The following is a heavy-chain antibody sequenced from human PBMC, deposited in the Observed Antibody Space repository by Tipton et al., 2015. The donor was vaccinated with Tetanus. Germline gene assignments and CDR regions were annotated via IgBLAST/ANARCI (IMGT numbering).Heavy chain of an antibody. J-gene: IGHJ6*02. Sequence: QLVQSGAELKKPGASVKVSCTASGYTFTGYYMYWVRQAPGQGLEWVGWIAPNSGDTIYAQNFQGRVTMTTDASISTVYMELSRLRSDDTAVYYCARGRGECTYYGLDLWGPGTPVTVSS. CDR2: IAPNSGDT. D-gene: IGHD2-21*01. V-gene: IGHV1-2*02. CDR1: GYTFTGYY. CDR3: ARGRGECTYYGLDL.